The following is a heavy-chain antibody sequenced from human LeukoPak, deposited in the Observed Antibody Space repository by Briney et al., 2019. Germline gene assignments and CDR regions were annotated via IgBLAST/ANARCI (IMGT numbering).Heavy chain of an antibody. D-gene: IGHD3-10*01. CDR2: INPNSGGT. Sequence: ASVTVSCKASGYTFTGYYMHWVRQAPGQGLEWMGWINPNSGGTNYAQKFQGRVTMTRDTSISTAYMELSRLRSDDTAVYYCARGALGFGELFSYYFDYWGQGTLAAVSS. CDR3: ARGALGFGELFSYYFDY. CDR1: GYTFTGYY. J-gene: IGHJ4*02. V-gene: IGHV1-2*02.